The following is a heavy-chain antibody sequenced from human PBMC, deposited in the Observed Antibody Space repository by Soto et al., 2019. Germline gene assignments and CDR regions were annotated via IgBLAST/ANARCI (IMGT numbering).Heavy chain of an antibody. CDR2: IRDDGST. V-gene: IGHV4-59*08. Sequence: PSETLSLTCSASGGSISNHNWGWIRLPPGKGLEWIGYIRDDGSTSYNPSLKSRVTISVDTSKNQFSLKLSSVTAADTAVYYCARHLDTWFGFDYWGQGTLVTVSS. J-gene: IGHJ4*02. CDR1: GGSISNHN. D-gene: IGHD3-16*01. CDR3: ARHLDTWFGFDY.